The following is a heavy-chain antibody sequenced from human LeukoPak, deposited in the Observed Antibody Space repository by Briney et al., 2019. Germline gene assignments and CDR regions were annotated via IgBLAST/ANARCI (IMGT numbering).Heavy chain of an antibody. CDR3: TRSYLAAHDAFGV. Sequence: PGGSLRLSCAASGFTFRNYGVHWVRQAPGKGLEGVAVIWYDGLDKYYADSVKGRFTISRDNSKNTVCLQMNSLRPEDTAVYYCTRSYLAAHDAFGVWGQGTVVTVSS. V-gene: IGHV3-33*01. CDR2: IWYDGLDK. J-gene: IGHJ3*01. CDR1: GFTFRNYG. D-gene: IGHD6-6*01.